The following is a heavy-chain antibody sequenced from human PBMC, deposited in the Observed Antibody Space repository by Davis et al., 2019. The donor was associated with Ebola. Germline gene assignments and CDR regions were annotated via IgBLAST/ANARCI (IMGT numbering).Heavy chain of an antibody. V-gene: IGHV3-7*01. J-gene: IGHJ6*02. D-gene: IGHD5-24*01. Sequence: PGGSLRLSCAASGFTFSSYSMNWVRQAPGKGLEWVANIKQDGSEKYYVDSVKGRFTISRDNAKNSLYLQMNSLRAEDTAVYYCARVRRWLQVNGMDVWGQGTTVTVSS. CDR3: ARVRRWLQVNGMDV. CDR2: IKQDGSEK. CDR1: GFTFSSYS.